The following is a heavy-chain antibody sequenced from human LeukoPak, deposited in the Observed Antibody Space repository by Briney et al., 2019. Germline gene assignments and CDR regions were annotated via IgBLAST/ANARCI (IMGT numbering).Heavy chain of an antibody. CDR2: INPNSGGT. CDR3: ARDKTAAAGTGLDY. J-gene: IGHJ4*02. Sequence: ASVKVSCKASGYTFTSYDINWVRQATGQGLEWMGWINPNSGGTNYAQKFQGRVTMTRDTSISTAYMELSRLRSDDTAVYYCARDKTAAAGTGLDYWGQGTLVTVSS. V-gene: IGHV1-2*02. CDR1: GYTFTSYD. D-gene: IGHD6-13*01.